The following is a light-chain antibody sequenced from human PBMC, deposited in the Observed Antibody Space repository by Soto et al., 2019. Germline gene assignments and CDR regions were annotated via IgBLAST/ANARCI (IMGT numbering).Light chain of an antibody. V-gene: IGLV2-14*01. CDR2: EVS. CDR1: SSYVGGYNY. CDR3: SSDTSSSTLLYV. J-gene: IGLJ1*01. Sequence: QSALTQPASVSGSPGQSITISCTGTSSYVGGYNYVSWYQQHPGKAPKLMIYEVSHRPSGVSNRFSGSKSGNTASLTISWLQAEDEADYYCSSDTSSSTLLYVFGTGTKVTVL.